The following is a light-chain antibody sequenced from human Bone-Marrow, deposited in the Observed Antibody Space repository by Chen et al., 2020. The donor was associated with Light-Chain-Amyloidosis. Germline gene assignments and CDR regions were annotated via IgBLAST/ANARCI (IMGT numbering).Light chain of an antibody. Sequence: SYVLTQPSSVSVAPGQTATIACGGNNIGSTSVHWYQQTPGQAPLLVVYDDSDRPSGIPGRLSGCTCGNTATLTISRVEAGDEADYCCQVWDRSSDRPVFGGGTKLTVL. CDR1: NIGSTS. V-gene: IGLV3-21*02. J-gene: IGLJ3*02. CDR2: DDS. CDR3: QVWDRSSDRPV.